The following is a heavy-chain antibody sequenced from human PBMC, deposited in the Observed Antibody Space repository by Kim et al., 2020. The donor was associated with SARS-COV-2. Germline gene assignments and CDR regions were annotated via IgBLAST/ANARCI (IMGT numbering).Heavy chain of an antibody. Sequence: GGSLRLSCAASGFTFSSYSMNWVRQAPGKGLEWVSSISSSSSYIYYADSVKGRFTISRDNAKNSLYLQMNSLRAEDTAVYYCARDLRSSGYSGLYYYGMDVWGQGTTVTVSS. CDR1: GFTFSSYS. V-gene: IGHV3-21*01. CDR3: ARDLRSSGYSGLYYYGMDV. D-gene: IGHD3-22*01. CDR2: ISSSSSYI. J-gene: IGHJ6*02.